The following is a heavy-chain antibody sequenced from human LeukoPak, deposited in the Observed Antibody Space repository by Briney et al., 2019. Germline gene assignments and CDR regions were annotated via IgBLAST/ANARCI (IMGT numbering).Heavy chain of an antibody. D-gene: IGHD3-9*01. V-gene: IGHV3-23*01. CDR3: AKLPTIPWDNWFDP. CDR1: GFTFSTYA. Sequence: GGSLRLSCAASGFTFSTYAMSWVCQAPGKGLEWVSAISGSGGSTYYADSVEGRFTISRDNSKNTLYLQMNSLRAEDTAVYYCAKLPTIPWDNWFDPWGQGTLVTVSS. CDR2: ISGSGGST. J-gene: IGHJ5*02.